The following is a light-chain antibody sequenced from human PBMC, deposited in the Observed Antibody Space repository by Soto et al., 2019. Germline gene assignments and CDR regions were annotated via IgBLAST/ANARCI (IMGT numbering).Light chain of an antibody. CDR2: GNS. CDR3: QSYDSTLSARYV. CDR1: SSNLGAGYD. V-gene: IGLV1-40*01. Sequence: QSALTQPPSVSGAPGQRVTISCTGSSSNLGAGYDVHWYQQRPGTAPKLLIFGNSNRPSGVPDRFSGSKSGTSASLAITGLQAEDEGDYYCQSYDSTLSARYVFGTGTKLTVL. J-gene: IGLJ1*01.